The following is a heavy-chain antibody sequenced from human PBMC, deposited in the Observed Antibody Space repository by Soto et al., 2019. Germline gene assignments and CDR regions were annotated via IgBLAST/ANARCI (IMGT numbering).Heavy chain of an antibody. V-gene: IGHV1-46*01. Sequence: QVQLVQSGAEVKKPGASVKVSCKASGYTFTSYYMHWVRQAPGQGLEWMGIINPSGGSTSYAQKFKGRVTMTRDTSTSTVYMELSSLRSEDTAVYYCARGGDIVVVVAASPRNFDYWGQGTLVTVSS. CDR3: ARGGDIVVVVAASPRNFDY. CDR2: INPSGGST. CDR1: GYTFTSYY. D-gene: IGHD2-15*01. J-gene: IGHJ4*02.